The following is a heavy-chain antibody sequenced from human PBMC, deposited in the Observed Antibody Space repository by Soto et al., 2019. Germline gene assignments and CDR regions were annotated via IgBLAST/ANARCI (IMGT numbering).Heavy chain of an antibody. CDR2: ISYDGSNK. V-gene: IGHV3-30*03. CDR3: ATYTSLDY. D-gene: IGHD2-2*02. J-gene: IGHJ4*02. Sequence: GGSLRLSCAASGFTFSSYGMHWVRQAPGKGLEWVAVISYDGSNKYYADSVKGRFTISRDNSKNTLFLQMNSLRAEDTAVYFCATYTSLDYWGQGTLVTVSS. CDR1: GFTFSSYG.